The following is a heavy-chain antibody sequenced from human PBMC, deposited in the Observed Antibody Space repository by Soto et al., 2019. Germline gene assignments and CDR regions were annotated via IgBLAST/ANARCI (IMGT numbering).Heavy chain of an antibody. CDR1: GYTFTSYG. J-gene: IGHJ4*02. Sequence: QVQLVQSGAEVKKPGASVKVSCKASGYTFTSYGISWVRQAPGQGLEWMGWISAYNGNTNYAQKHQGRVTMTTDTSTSTAYMELRSLRSDDTSVYYCAAGRGGYYDFLSGPFNFDYWGQGTLVTVSS. CDR2: ISAYNGNT. CDR3: AAGRGGYYDFLSGPFNFDY. D-gene: IGHD3-3*01. V-gene: IGHV1-18*01.